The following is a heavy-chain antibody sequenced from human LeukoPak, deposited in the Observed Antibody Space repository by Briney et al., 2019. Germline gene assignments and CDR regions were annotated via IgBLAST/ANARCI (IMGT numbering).Heavy chain of an antibody. CDR2: ISYDGSNK. CDR3: ANGFGELYTPGY. Sequence: GGSLRLSCAASGVTFSSYGMHWVRQAPGKGLEWVAVISYDGSNKYYADSVKGRFTISRDNSKNTLYLQMNSLRAEDTAVYYCANGFGELYTPGYWGQGTLVTVSS. J-gene: IGHJ4*02. CDR1: GVTFSSYG. V-gene: IGHV3-30*18. D-gene: IGHD3-10*01.